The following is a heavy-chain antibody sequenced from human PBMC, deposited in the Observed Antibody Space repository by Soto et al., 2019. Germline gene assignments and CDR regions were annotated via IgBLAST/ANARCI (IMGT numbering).Heavy chain of an antibody. CDR1: GGSISSGDYY. V-gene: IGHV4-31*11. CDR2: IYSGGST. Sequence: QVQLQESGPGLVKPSQTLSLTCAVSGGSISSGDYYWSWIRQHPGKGLEWIGYIYSGGSTYYNPSLRSRLTITVDTSKNRFSLNLSSVTAADTAVYYCARATSSGWCFFDYWGQGTLVTVSS. CDR3: ARATSSGWCFFDY. D-gene: IGHD6-19*01. J-gene: IGHJ4*02.